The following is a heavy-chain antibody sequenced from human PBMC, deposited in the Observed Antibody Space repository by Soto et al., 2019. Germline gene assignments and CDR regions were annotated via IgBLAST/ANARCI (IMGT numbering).Heavy chain of an antibody. CDR2: ITSSGTTV. V-gene: IGHV3-48*02. CDR3: ASGSSNWAYYFDF. J-gene: IGHJ4*02. D-gene: IGHD6-13*01. Sequence: EVHLVESGGGLVQPGGSLRLSCAASGFTFSSYSLNWVRQAPGKGLEWVSDITSSGTTVYYADSVRGRFTISRDNAKNSLYMQMNSLRDDDTAVYYCASGSSNWAYYFDFWGQGTLVTVSS. CDR1: GFTFSSYS.